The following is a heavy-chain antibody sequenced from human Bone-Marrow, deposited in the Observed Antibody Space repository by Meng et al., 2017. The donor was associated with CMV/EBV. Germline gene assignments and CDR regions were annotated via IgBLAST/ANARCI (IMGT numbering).Heavy chain of an antibody. CDR1: GFTFSSHA. CDR3: ARDRYPGTTSPAYGMDV. D-gene: IGHD1-14*01. CDR2: ISKDGNNK. Sequence: GESLKISCAASGFTFSSHAMHRVRQAPGKGLEWVTIISKDGNNKYYADSVKGRVTISRDNSKNTLYLQMNSLRAEDTAVYYCARDRYPGTTSPAYGMDVWGQGTTVTVSS. J-gene: IGHJ6*02. V-gene: IGHV3-30*04.